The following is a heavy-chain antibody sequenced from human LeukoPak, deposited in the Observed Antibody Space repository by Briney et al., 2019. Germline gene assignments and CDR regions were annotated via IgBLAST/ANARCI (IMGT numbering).Heavy chain of an antibody. CDR1: GGSISSYY. J-gene: IGHJ6*02. CDR3: ARDQVVGAAAGTDYYYGMDV. CDR2: IYYSGST. V-gene: IGHV4-59*01. D-gene: IGHD6-13*01. Sequence: SETLSLTCTVSGGSISSYYWSWIRQPPGKGLKWIGYIYYSGSTNYNPSLKSRVTISVDTSKNQFSLKLSSVTAADTAVYYCARDQVVGAAAGTDYYYGMDVWGQGTTVTVSS.